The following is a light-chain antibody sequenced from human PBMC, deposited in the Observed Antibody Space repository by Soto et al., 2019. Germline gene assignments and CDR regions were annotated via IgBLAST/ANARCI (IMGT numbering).Light chain of an antibody. V-gene: IGKV4-1*01. Sequence: IVITQSRNSVAASSSETATINCKSSQSVLYSYNNKNNLAWYQQKPGQPPKLLIYWASTRDSGVPDRFSGSGSGTDFTLTISSLQSEDLAVYYCQQYYSSPRTFGQGTKVDIK. CDR3: QQYYSSPRT. J-gene: IGKJ1*01. CDR2: WAS. CDR1: QSVLYSYNNKNN.